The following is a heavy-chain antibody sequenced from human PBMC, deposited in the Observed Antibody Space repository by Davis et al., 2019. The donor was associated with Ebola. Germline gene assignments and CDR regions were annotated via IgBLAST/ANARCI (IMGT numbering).Heavy chain of an antibody. CDR2: ISGSTGNT. CDR3: ARATGLDY. J-gene: IGHJ4*02. Sequence: GGSLRLSCAASGFTFSSYAMTWVRQAPGKGLEWVSTISGSTGNTHYADSVKGRFTISRDNSKNTLYLQMNSLRAEDTAVYYCARATGLDYWGQGTLVTVSS. V-gene: IGHV3-23*01. CDR1: GFTFSSYA.